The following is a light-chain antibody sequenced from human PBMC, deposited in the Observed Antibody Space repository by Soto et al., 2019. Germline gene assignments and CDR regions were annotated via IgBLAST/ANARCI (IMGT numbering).Light chain of an antibody. CDR3: QNYNSAPLT. Sequence: EIVMTQSPVTLSVSPGGRATHSCRASQSISDTLAWYQQKPGQAPRLLIHGASTRAPGFPARFSGSGSGTHFTLVISSLRPEDVSTFYCQNYNSAPLTFGGGTKVDIK. V-gene: IGKV3-15*01. CDR1: QSISDT. CDR2: GAS. J-gene: IGKJ4*01.